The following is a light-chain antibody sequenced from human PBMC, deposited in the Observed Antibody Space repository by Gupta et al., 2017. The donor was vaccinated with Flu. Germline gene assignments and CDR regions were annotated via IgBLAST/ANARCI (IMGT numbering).Light chain of an antibody. CDR3: QQDNNWPRT. J-gene: IGKJ1*01. CDR1: QSVSSN. Sequence: DIVMTQSPANLSVSPGERATLSCRASQSVSSNLAWYQQKPCQAPRLLIYSASTRATGIPARFSGSGSGTEFTLTISSLQSEYFAVYYCQQDNNWPRTFGQGTKVESK. V-gene: IGKV3-15*01. CDR2: SAS.